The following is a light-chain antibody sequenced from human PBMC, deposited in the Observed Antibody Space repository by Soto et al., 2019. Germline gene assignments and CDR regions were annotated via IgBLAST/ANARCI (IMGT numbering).Light chain of an antibody. CDR2: DAS. V-gene: IGKV3-11*01. J-gene: IGKJ4*01. CDR3: QQRSGCPPSLT. Sequence: EVVLTQSPATLSLSPGETATLSCRASQSVSSYLAWYPQKPGQAPRLLIYDASKTATGIPARFSGRGSGTDFTLTISSLEPEDFAVYYCQQRSGCPPSLTFGGGTKVEIK. CDR1: QSVSSY.